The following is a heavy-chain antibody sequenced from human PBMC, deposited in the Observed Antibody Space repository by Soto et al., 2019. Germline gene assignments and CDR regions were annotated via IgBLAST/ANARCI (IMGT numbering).Heavy chain of an antibody. V-gene: IGHV1-2*04. CDR2: INPNSGGT. D-gene: IGHD3-9*01. J-gene: IGHJ6*03. CDR3: ARGAGILTGYYYYYYYMDV. CDR1: GYTFTGYY. Sequence: ASVKVSCKASGYTFTGYYMHWVRQAPGQGLEWMGWINPNSGGTNYAQKFQGWVTMTRDTSISTAYMELSRLRSDDTAVYYCARGAGILTGYYYYYYYMDVWGKGTTVTVSS.